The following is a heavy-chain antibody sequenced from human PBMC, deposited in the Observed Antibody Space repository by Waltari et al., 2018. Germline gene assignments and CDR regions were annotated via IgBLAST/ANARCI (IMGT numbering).Heavy chain of an antibody. CDR2: ISGSGGST. D-gene: IGHD3-10*01. J-gene: IGHJ4*02. CDR1: GFTFSSYA. CDR3: TRDRQLWGYYGSGSYYTIDY. V-gene: IGHV3-23*01. Sequence: EVQLLESGGGLVQPGGSLRLSCAASGFTFSSYAMSWVHQAPGKGLGWVSAISGSGGSTYYADSVKGRFTISRDNSKNTLYLQMNSLKTEDTAVYYCTRDRQLWGYYGSGSYYTIDYWGQGTLVTVSS.